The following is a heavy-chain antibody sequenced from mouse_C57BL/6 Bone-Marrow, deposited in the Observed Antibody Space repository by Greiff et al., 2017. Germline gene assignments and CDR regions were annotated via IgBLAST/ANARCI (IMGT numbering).Heavy chain of an antibody. CDR3: ARGSYWYVDV. CDR2: ISSGSSTI. V-gene: IGHV5-17*01. Sequence: EVKVEESGGGLVKPGGSLKLSCAASGFTFSDYGMHWVRQAPEKGLEWVAYISSGSSTIYYADTVKGRFTISRDNAKNTLFLQMTSLRSEDTAMYYCARGSYWYVDVWGTGTTVTVSS. CDR1: GFTFSDYG. J-gene: IGHJ1*03.